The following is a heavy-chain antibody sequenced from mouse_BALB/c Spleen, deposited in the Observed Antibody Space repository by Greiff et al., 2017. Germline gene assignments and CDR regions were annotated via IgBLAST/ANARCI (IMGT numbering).Heavy chain of an antibody. Sequence: EVKLQESGAELVKPGASVKLSCTASGFNIKDTYMHWVKQRPEQGLEWIGRIDPANGNTKYDPKFQGKATITADTSSNTAYLQLSSLTSEDTAVYYCAVYYYGSSYAWFAYWGQGTLVTVSA. CDR2: IDPANGNT. V-gene: IGHV14-3*02. D-gene: IGHD1-1*01. CDR3: AVYYYGSSYAWFAY. J-gene: IGHJ3*01. CDR1: GFNIKDTY.